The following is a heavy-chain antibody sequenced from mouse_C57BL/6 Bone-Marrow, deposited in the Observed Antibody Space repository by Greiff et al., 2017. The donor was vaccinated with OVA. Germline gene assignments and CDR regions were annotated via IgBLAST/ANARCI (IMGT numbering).Heavy chain of an antibody. J-gene: IGHJ3*01. V-gene: IGHV1-69*01. Sequence: QVQLQQPGAELVMPGASVKLSCKASGYTFTSYWMHWVKQRPGQGLEWIGEIDPSDSYTNYNQKFKGKSTMTVDKSSSTAYMQLSSLTSEDSAVYYCARGDYDYDGRLFAYWGQGTLVTVSA. CDR3: ARGDYDYDGRLFAY. D-gene: IGHD2-4*01. CDR2: IDPSDSYT. CDR1: GYTFTSYW.